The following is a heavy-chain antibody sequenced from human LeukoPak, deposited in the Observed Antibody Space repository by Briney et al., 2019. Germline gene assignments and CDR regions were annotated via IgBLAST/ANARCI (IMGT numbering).Heavy chain of an antibody. CDR3: ASLDYFDSSDYGDY. D-gene: IGHD3-22*01. J-gene: IGHJ4*02. Sequence: PGGSLRLSCAASGFTFNNYAMSWVRQAPGKGLEWVSAISGSGGSTYYADSVKGRFTISRDNSKNTLYLQMNSLRAEDTALYYCASLDYFDSSDYGDYWGQRTLVTVSS. V-gene: IGHV3-23*01. CDR2: ISGSGGST. CDR1: GFTFNNYA.